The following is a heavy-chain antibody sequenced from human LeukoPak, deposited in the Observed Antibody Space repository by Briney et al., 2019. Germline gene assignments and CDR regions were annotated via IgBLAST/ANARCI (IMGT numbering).Heavy chain of an antibody. V-gene: IGHV3-53*05. D-gene: IGHD2-2*01. CDR1: GFTVSSNY. CDR2: IYSGGST. J-gene: IGHJ5*02. Sequence: SGGSLRLSCAASGFTVSSNYMSWVRQAPGKGLEWVSVIYSGGSTYYADSVKGRFTISRDNSKNTLYLQVNSLRAEDTAVYYCATLLSESYCSSTSCQNWFDPWGQGTLVTVSS. CDR3: ATLLSESYCSSTSCQNWFDP.